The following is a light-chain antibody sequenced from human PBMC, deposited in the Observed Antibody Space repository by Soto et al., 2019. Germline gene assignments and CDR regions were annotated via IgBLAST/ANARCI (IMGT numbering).Light chain of an antibody. V-gene: IGLV3-21*02. J-gene: IGLJ2*01. CDR1: NIGSKS. CDR2: DDS. CDR3: QVWDGTSDHPEV. Sequence: SYLLTQPPSVSLAPGQTARITCEGNNIGSKSVHWYQQKPGQAPILVVYDDSDRPSGIPERFSGSNSGNTATLTISWVEAGDEADYYCQVWDGTSDHPEVFGRGTKVTVL.